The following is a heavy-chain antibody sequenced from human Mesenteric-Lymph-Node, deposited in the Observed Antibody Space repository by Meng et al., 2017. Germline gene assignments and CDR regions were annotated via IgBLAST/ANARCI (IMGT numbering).Heavy chain of an antibody. Sequence: ASVQVSCKASGYTCTSYGISWVRHAPGQGLEGMGWISARNGNTKYAQQIQGRVTMTTDTSTSTAYMELRRLKYDDTAVYYCARDLHYYGPGGEGGYWGQGTLVTVSS. D-gene: IGHD3-10*01. CDR1: GYTCTSYG. J-gene: IGHJ4*02. V-gene: IGHV1-18*01. CDR3: ARDLHYYGPGGEGGY. CDR2: ISARNGNT.